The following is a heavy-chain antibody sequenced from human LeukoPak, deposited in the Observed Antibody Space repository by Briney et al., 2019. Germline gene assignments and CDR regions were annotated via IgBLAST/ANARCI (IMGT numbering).Heavy chain of an antibody. D-gene: IGHD2-2*01. CDR2: INWSGGST. J-gene: IGHJ4*02. CDR3: ARAPITSPFYFDY. CDR1: GFTFSSYS. V-gene: IGHV3-20*04. Sequence: PGGSLRLSCAASGFTFSSYSMNWVRQAPGKGLEWVSGINWSGGSTGYADPLRGRFTISRDNAKNSLYLQIDSLGAEDTALYYCARAPITSPFYFDYWGQGTLVTVSS.